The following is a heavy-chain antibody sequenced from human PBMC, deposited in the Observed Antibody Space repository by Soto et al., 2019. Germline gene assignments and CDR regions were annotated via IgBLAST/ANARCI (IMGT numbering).Heavy chain of an antibody. CDR2: IVGGSGST. Sequence: QMQLMQSGPEVKKPGTSVKVSCKASGFTLTSADVQWVRQTRGQRVEWIGWIVGGSGSTNYAQQFQGRLAITRDMSTSTVYMELSSLRSEDTAVYYCAADWSNRPFDFWGQGTLVTVSS. V-gene: IGHV1-58*01. CDR1: GFTLTSAD. D-gene: IGHD3-3*01. CDR3: AADWSNRPFDF. J-gene: IGHJ4*02.